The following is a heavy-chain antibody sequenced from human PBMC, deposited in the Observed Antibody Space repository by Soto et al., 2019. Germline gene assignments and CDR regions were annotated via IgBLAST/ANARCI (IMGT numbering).Heavy chain of an antibody. D-gene: IGHD5-12*01. V-gene: IGHV1-46*01. J-gene: IGHJ4*02. CDR2: ISPSDGST. Sequence: GASVKVSCTASGYTFTSYEMHWVRQAPGQGLEWMGIISPSDGSTTYAQKFQSRVTMTRDTSTSTVYMELNSLRSEDTAVYYCARDRRDGYNTFDYWGQGTLFTVSS. CDR1: GYTFTSYE. CDR3: ARDRRDGYNTFDY.